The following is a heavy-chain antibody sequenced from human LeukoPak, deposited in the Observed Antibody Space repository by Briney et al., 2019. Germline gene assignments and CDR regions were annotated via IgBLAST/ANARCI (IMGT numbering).Heavy chain of an antibody. CDR1: GFTFSSYA. CDR3: ASMPPGEVGDY. Sequence: GGSLRLSCAASGFTFSSYAMHWVRQAPGKGLEWVAVISYDGSNKYYADSVKGRFTISRDNSKNTLYLQMNSLRAEDTAVYYCASMPPGEVGDYWGQGTLVTVSS. CDR2: ISYDGSNK. J-gene: IGHJ4*02. V-gene: IGHV3-30-3*01. D-gene: IGHD3-16*01.